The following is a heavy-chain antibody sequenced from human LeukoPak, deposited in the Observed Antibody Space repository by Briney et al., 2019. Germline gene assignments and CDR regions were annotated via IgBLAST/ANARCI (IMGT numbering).Heavy chain of an antibody. CDR2: ISSSSYI. Sequence: PGGSLRLSCAASGFTFSSYSMNWVRQAPGKGLEWVSSISSSSYIYYADSVKGRFTISRDNAKNSLYLQMNSLRAEDTAVYYCARVPTDRIMLLGLPKGKRRLDYWVQETLVTVSS. J-gene: IGHJ4*02. CDR1: GFTFSSYS. CDR3: ARVPTDRIMLLGLPKGKRRLDY. D-gene: IGHD3/OR15-3a*01. V-gene: IGHV3-21*01.